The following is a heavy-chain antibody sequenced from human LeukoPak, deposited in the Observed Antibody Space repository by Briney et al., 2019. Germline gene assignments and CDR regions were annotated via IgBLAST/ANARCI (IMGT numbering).Heavy chain of an antibody. CDR2: IIPIFVTA. J-gene: IGHJ5*02. V-gene: IGHV1-69*01. CDR3: ARDSPDAYCGGDCYFHWFDP. Sequence: ASVKVSCKASGGTFSSYAISWVRQAPGQGLEWMGGIIPIFVTANYAQKFQGRVTITADESTSTAYMELSSLRSEDTAVYYCARDSPDAYCGGDCYFHWFDPWGQGTLVTVSS. CDR1: GGTFSSYA. D-gene: IGHD2-21*02.